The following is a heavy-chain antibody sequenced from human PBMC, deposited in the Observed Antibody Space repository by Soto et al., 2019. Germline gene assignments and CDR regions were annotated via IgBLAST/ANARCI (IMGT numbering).Heavy chain of an antibody. Sequence: QVQLQESGPGLVKPSQTLSLTCTVSGGSISSGDYYWSWIRQPPGKGLEWIGYIYYSGSTYYNPSLKSRVTISVDTSKNQFSLKLSSVTAADTAVYYCASQLTVTPTHPSNWFDPWGQGTLVTVSS. CDR3: ASQLTVTPTHPSNWFDP. V-gene: IGHV4-30-4*01. J-gene: IGHJ5*02. CDR2: IYYSGST. CDR1: GGSISSGDYY. D-gene: IGHD4-17*01.